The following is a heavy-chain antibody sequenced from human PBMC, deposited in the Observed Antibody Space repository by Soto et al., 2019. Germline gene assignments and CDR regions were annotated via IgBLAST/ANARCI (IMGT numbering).Heavy chain of an antibody. Sequence: PGESLKISCKGSGYSFTSYWIVWVRQMPGKGLEWMGIIYPGDSDTRYSPSFQGQVTISADKSISTAYLQWSSLKASDTAVYYCAGTTSLQWYYMDVWDKGTTVTV. CDR2: IYPGDSDT. CDR3: AGTTSLQWYYMDV. V-gene: IGHV5-51*01. J-gene: IGHJ6*03. CDR1: GYSFTSYW. D-gene: IGHD1-7*01.